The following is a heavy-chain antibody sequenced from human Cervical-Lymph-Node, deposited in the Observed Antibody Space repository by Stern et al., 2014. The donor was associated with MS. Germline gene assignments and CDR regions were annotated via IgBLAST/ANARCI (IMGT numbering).Heavy chain of an antibody. CDR3: ARGSAGAGAFFDY. Sequence: EVQLVQSGAEVKKPGESLKISCKGSGYTFSNSWIGWVRQMPGRGLEWMGIIYPGDSDTRYSPSFQGQITSSADKSISTAYLQWNSLKASDTAIFYCARGSAGAGAFFDYWGQGTLVTVSS. CDR1: GYTFSNSW. CDR2: IYPGDSDT. J-gene: IGHJ4*02. D-gene: IGHD2-8*02. V-gene: IGHV5-51*01.